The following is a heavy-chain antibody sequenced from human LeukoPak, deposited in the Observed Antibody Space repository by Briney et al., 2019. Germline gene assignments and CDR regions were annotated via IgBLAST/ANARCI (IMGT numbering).Heavy chain of an antibody. D-gene: IGHD6-19*01. CDR3: ARKSMKGIAVAGIDY. CDR2: VKPDGSEK. Sequence: GGSLRLSCAASGFIFSSFWVGWVRQAPGKGLEWVANVKPDGSEKYYVDSVRGRFTISRDNAKNSLYLQMNSLRAEDTAVYYCARKSMKGIAVAGIDYWGQGTLVTVSS. CDR1: GFIFSSFW. V-gene: IGHV3-7*03. J-gene: IGHJ4*02.